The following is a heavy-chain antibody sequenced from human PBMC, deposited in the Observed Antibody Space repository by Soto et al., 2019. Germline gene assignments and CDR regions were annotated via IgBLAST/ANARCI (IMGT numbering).Heavy chain of an antibody. Sequence: ETLSLSCTVAGGCISSSSYYWGWIRQPPGQGRAWIGSIYYSGSTYYNPSLKSRVTISVDTSKNQFSLKLSSVTAADTAVYYCARHYASANYDFWSGEAELDYWGQGTLVTVSS. V-gene: IGHV4-39*01. CDR2: IYYSGST. CDR3: ARHYASANYDFWSGEAELDY. J-gene: IGHJ4*02. D-gene: IGHD3-3*01. CDR1: GGCISSSSYY.